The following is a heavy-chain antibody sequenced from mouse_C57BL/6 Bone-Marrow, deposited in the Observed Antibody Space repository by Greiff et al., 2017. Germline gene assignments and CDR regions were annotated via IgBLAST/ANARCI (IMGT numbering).Heavy chain of an antibody. CDR2: IYPGSGST. CDR1: GYTFTSYW. CDR3: ARKEYYYGSSYVGFAY. V-gene: IGHV1-55*01. J-gene: IGHJ3*01. Sequence: VQLQQSGAELVKPGASVKMSCKASGYTFTSYWITWVKQRPGQGLEWIGDIYPGSGSTNYNEKFKRKATLTVDKSSSTAYMELSSLTSEDAAVYYCARKEYYYGSSYVGFAYWGQGTLVTVSA. D-gene: IGHD1-1*01.